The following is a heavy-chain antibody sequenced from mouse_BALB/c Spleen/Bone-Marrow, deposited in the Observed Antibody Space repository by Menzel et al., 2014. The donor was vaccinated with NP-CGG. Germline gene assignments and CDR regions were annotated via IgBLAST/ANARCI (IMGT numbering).Heavy chain of an antibody. CDR3: TRARPGGFAY. CDR1: GYTFXNYY. Sequence: QVQLQQSGAELVKPGASVKLSCKASGYTFXNYYMYWVKQRPGQGLEWIGEINPSNGGPNFNEKFKSKATLTVDKSSSTAYMQLSSLTSEDSAVYYCTRARPGGFAYWGQGTLVTVSA. D-gene: IGHD4-1*01. J-gene: IGHJ3*01. V-gene: IGHV1S81*02. CDR2: INPSNGGP.